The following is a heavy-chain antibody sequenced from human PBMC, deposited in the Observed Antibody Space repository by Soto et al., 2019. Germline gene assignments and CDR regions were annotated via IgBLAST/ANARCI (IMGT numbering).Heavy chain of an antibody. CDR1: GFTVSSNY. V-gene: IGHV3-53*01. Sequence: QPGGSLRLSCAASGFTVSSNYMSWVRQAPGKGLEWVSVIYSGGSTYYADSVKGRFTISRDNSKNTLYLQMNSLRAEDTAVYYCARSPFLAAAGLYYGMAVWGQGTTVTVSS. CDR3: ARSPFLAAAGLYYGMAV. CDR2: IYSGGST. D-gene: IGHD6-13*01. J-gene: IGHJ6*02.